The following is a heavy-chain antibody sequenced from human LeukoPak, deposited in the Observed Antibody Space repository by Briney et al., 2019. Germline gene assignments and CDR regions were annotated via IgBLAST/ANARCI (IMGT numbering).Heavy chain of an antibody. CDR2: IYYSGST. D-gene: IGHD1-26*01. CDR1: GGSISSSSYY. J-gene: IGHJ4*02. V-gene: IGHV4-39*07. CDR3: AGTGSGSFYSLDY. Sequence: SETLSLTCTVSGGSISSSSYYWGWIRQPPGKGLEWIGSIYYSGSTYYNPSLKSRVTISVDTSKNQFSLKLTSLTAADTAVYYCAGTGSGSFYSLDYWGQGTLVTVSS.